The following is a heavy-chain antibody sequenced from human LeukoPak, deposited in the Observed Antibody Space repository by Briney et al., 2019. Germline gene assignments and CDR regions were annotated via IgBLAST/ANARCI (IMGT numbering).Heavy chain of an antibody. J-gene: IGHJ4*02. Sequence: SVKVSCKASGGAFSSYAISWVRQAPGQGLEWMGGIIPIFGTANYAQKFQGRVTITADESTSTAYMELSSLRSEDTAVYYCARGGLRWPEDYFDYWGQGTLVTVSS. D-gene: IGHD4-23*01. CDR2: IIPIFGTA. CDR1: GGAFSSYA. V-gene: IGHV1-69*13. CDR3: ARGGLRWPEDYFDY.